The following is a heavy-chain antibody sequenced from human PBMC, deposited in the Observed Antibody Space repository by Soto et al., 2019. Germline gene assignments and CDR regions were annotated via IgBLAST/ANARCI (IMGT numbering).Heavy chain of an antibody. V-gene: IGHV1-2*02. Sequence: QVQLVQSGAEVKTPGASVRVSCKASGYTFTGYYIHLVLEAPGQGLEWMGWINPQTGGTSYGQKFQGRVTLSRDTSINTAYLELSRLRFDDAAVYFCARERYQVISDGMDVWGQGTTVTVSS. CDR1: GYTFTGYY. D-gene: IGHD2-2*01. CDR3: ARERYQVISDGMDV. CDR2: INPQTGGT. J-gene: IGHJ6*02.